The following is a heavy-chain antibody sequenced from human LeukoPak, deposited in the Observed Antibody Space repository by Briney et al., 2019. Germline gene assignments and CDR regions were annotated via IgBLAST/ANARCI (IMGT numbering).Heavy chain of an antibody. CDR2: INPTSGRT. D-gene: IGHD6-19*01. Sequence: ASVKVSCKASGYSFTNYYIHWVRQAPGQGREWMGVINPTSGRTTFAQKFQGRVTMTRDMSTSTVYMELVSLRPEDTALYHCARDLPHSTGWASEFDYWGQGTLVTVSS. CDR3: ARDLPHSTGWASEFDY. CDR1: GYSFTNYY. J-gene: IGHJ4*02. V-gene: IGHV1-46*01.